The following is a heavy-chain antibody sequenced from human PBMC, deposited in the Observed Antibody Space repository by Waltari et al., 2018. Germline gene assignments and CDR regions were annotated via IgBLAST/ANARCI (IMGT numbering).Heavy chain of an antibody. CDR2: IYYSGGT. D-gene: IGHD6-19*01. V-gene: IGHV4-39*07. Sequence: QLQLQESGPGLVKPSETLSLTCTVSGGSISSSRYYWGWISQPPGKGLEWIGSIYYSGGTYCNPALMCRVTISVDTSKNQFALKLSSVTAADTAVYYCARVVAVAGTGYFDYWGQGTLVTVSS. J-gene: IGHJ4*02. CDR1: GGSISSSRYY. CDR3: ARVVAVAGTGYFDY.